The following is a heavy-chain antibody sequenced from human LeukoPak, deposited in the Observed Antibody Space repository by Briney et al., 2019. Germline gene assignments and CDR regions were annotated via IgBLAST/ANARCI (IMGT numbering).Heavy chain of an antibody. CDR3: AKYRGFGDSYDS. CDR2: IGDSGGST. Sequence: GWSLRLSCAASGFTLGAMSWLRQAPGKGLEWVSTIGDSGGSTYYADSVEGRFTISRDNSKNTLYLQMNSLRAEDSAVYYCAKYRGFGDSYDSWGQGTLVTVSS. D-gene: IGHD3-10*01. J-gene: IGHJ4*02. V-gene: IGHV3-23*01. CDR1: GFTLGAM.